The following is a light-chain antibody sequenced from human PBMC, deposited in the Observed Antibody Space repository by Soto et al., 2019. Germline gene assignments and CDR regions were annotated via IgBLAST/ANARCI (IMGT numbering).Light chain of an antibody. Sequence: DIPMTQSPSSLSASVGDRVTITCRASPIIAGYLSWYQQRQGKAPKFLIYSASSLQRGVPSSFSGSGSGTDLSLTINGLQHEDFATYFCQQSFSVPITFGQGTRLASK. J-gene: IGKJ5*01. CDR1: PIIAGY. CDR2: SAS. CDR3: QQSFSVPIT. V-gene: IGKV1-39*01.